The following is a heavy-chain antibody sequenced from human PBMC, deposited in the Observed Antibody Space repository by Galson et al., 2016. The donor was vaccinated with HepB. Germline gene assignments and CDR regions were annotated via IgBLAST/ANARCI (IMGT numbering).Heavy chain of an antibody. J-gene: IGHJ3*01. D-gene: IGHD3-10*01. Sequence: SETLSLTCTVSGGSVTASPYYHAWIRQPPGKGLEWIGTLSYSGSAYYNPSLKSHFTISMGASRNQFSLQLTSVTAADTAVYYCARLFASGRKYDAFDFWGQGTTVTVSS. CDR1: GGSVTASPYY. CDR2: LSYSGSA. V-gene: IGHV4-39*01. CDR3: ARLFASGRKYDAFDF.